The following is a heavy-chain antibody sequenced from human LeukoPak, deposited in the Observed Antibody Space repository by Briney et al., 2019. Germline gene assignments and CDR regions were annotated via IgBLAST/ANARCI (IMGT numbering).Heavy chain of an antibody. V-gene: IGHV4-59*01. CDR2: IYYSGST. D-gene: IGHD4-11*01. CDR1: GGSISSYY. Sequence: SETLSLTCTVSGGSISSYYWSWIRQPPGKGLEWIGYIYYSGSTNYNPPLKSRVTISVDTSKNQFSLKLSSVTAADTAVYYCARYSNYWFRYWGQGTLVTVSS. CDR3: ARYSNYWFRY. J-gene: IGHJ4*02.